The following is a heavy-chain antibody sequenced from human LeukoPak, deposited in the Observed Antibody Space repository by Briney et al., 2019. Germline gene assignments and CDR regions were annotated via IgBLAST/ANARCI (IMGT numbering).Heavy chain of an antibody. D-gene: IGHD3-10*01. CDR2: IYYSGST. Sequence: PSQTLSLTCTVSGGSISSGGYYWSWIRQHPGKGLEWIGYIYYSGSTYYNPSLKSRVTISVDTSKNQFSLKLSSVTAADTAVYYCARDPPHYYGSGSYYSGGYGMDVWGQGTTVTVSS. CDR1: GGSISSGGYY. V-gene: IGHV4-31*03. CDR3: ARDPPHYYGSGSYYSGGYGMDV. J-gene: IGHJ6*02.